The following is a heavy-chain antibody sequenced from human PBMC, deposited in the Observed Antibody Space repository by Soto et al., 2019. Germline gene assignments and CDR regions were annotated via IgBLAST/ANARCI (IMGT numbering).Heavy chain of an antibody. CDR3: ARTSERELRHGYDY. V-gene: IGHV1-69*12. J-gene: IGHJ4*02. D-gene: IGHD1-26*01. CDR2: IIPIFGTA. Sequence: QVQLVQSGAEVKKPGSSVKVSCKASGGTFSSYAISWVRQAPGQGLEWMGGIIPIFGTANYAQKFQGRVTXXAXEXRSTGHMALGSLRSEDTAVYYCARTSERELRHGYDYWGQGTLVTVSS. CDR1: GGTFSSYA.